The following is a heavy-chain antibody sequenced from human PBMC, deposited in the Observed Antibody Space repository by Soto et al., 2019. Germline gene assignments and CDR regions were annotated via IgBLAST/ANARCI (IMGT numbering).Heavy chain of an antibody. J-gene: IGHJ6*02. CDR2: IYYSGST. D-gene: IGHD2-2*01. CDR1: GGSVSSSSYY. Sequence: SETLSLTCTVSGGSVSSSSYYWSWIRQPPGKGLEWIGYIYYSGSTNYNPSLKSRVTISEDTSKNQFSLQLNSVTPEDTAVYYCARDIVVVPAAYYYYYYGMDVWGQGTTVTVSS. CDR3: ARDIVVVPAAYYYYYYGMDV. V-gene: IGHV4-61*01.